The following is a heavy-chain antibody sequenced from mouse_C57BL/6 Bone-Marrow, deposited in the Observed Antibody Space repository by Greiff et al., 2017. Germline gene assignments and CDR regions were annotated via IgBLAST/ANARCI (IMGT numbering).Heavy chain of an antibody. Sequence: QVQLQQPGAELVKPGASVKLSCKASGYTFTSYWMHWVKQRPGQGLEWIGKIHPNSGSTNYNEKFKSKATLTVDKSSSTAYMQLRSLTSEDSVVYCCARHPLGYYVNYWGQGTTLTVSS. CDR1: GYTFTSYW. V-gene: IGHV1-64*01. D-gene: IGHD2-1*01. CDR3: ARHPLGYYVNY. CDR2: IHPNSGST. J-gene: IGHJ2*01.